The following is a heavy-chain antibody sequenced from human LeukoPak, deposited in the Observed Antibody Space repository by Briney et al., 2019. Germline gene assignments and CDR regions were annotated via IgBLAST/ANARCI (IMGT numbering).Heavy chain of an antibody. Sequence: ASETLSLTCAVYGGSFSGYYWSWIRQPPGKGLEWIGEINHSGSTNYNPSLKSRVTISVDTSKNQFSLKLSSVTAADTAVYYCAGGNGYCSSTSCPAMTPIDYWGQGTLVTVSS. CDR1: GGSFSGYY. D-gene: IGHD2-2*01. CDR3: AGGNGYCSSTSCPAMTPIDY. J-gene: IGHJ4*02. V-gene: IGHV4-34*01. CDR2: INHSGST.